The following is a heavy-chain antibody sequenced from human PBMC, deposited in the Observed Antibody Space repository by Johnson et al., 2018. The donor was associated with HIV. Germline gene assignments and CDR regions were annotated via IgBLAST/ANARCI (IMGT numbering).Heavy chain of an antibody. V-gene: IGHV3-33*03. CDR2: IWPDGSNK. CDR3: AERSPILRAFDI. J-gene: IGHJ3*02. Sequence: VQLVESGGGVVQPGRSLRLCCAASGFTFSSYGQLSVRRAPGKGLEWVAVIWPDGSNKDSVDSVKGRFTISRDNAKNSLYLQMNSLRAEDTAVYYCAERSPILRAFDIWGQGTMVTVSS. CDR1: GFTFSSYG.